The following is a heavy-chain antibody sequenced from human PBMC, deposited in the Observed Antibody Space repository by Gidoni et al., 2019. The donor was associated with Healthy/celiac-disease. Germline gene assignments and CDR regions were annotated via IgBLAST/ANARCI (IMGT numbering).Heavy chain of an antibody. V-gene: IGHV3-48*03. CDR1: GFTFSSYE. Sequence: EVQLVESGGGLVQPGGFLRLACAASGFTFSSYEMNWVRPAPGRGLEWVSYISSSGSTIYYADSVKGRFTISRDNAKNSLYLQMNSLRAEDTAVYYCARDVQQLAPPFYYYYGMDVWGQGTTVTVSS. D-gene: IGHD6-13*01. CDR2: ISSSGSTI. J-gene: IGHJ6*02. CDR3: ARDVQQLAPPFYYYYGMDV.